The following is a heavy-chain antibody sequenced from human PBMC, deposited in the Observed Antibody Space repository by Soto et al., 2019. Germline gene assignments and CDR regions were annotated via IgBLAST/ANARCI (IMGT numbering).Heavy chain of an antibody. CDR2: IIPVFGTP. J-gene: IGHJ6*02. D-gene: IGHD3-22*01. V-gene: IGHV1-69*12. CDR3: ARGDATKIVVTTYYAMDV. Sequence: QVQLVQSGAEVKKPGSSVKVSCKASGGSLSNYGIGWVRQAPGQGLEWMGAIIPVFGTPNYAQKFQDRVTITADESTTTVYMEVRSLTSEDTAVYYCARGDATKIVVTTYYAMDVWGQETTVTVSS. CDR1: GGSLSNYG.